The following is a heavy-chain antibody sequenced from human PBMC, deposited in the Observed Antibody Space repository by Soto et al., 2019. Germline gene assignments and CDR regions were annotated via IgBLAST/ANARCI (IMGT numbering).Heavy chain of an antibody. Sequence: GGSLRLSCAASGFTFSSYSMNWVRQAPGKGLEWVSYISSSSSTIYYADSVKGRFTISRDNAKNSLYLQMNSLRDEDTAVYYCARGAMVRGVITCCWFDPWGQGTLVTVSS. D-gene: IGHD3-10*01. CDR1: GFTFSSYS. CDR2: ISSSSSTI. J-gene: IGHJ5*02. V-gene: IGHV3-48*02. CDR3: ARGAMVRGVITCCWFDP.